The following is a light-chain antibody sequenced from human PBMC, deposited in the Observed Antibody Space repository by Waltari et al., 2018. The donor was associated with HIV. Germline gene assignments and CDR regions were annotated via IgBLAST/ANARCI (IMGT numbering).Light chain of an antibody. V-gene: IGLV3-25*03. Sequence: SYELTQPPAVSVSPGQTARITCSGDALPKQYPYWYQQKSGQAPLLVRYKESERPSGIPERISGSSSGTTVTLTITGGQAEDEADYYCQSADTSGDYVVFGGGTKLTV. CDR2: KES. J-gene: IGLJ2*01. CDR1: ALPKQY. CDR3: QSADTSGDYVV.